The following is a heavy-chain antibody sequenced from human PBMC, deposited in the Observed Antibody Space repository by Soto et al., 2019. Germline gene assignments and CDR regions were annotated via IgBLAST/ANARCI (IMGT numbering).Heavy chain of an antibody. V-gene: IGHV1-69*06. CDR2: IIPLLKTV. J-gene: IGHJ6*02. CDR3: ARDPVDLFGYMDV. Sequence: QEEVVQSGAEVKKPGSSVNVSCKASGGTFASYSITWVRQAPGQRLEWMGEIIPLLKTVNYAQKFQGRVTITGDRSTSTVYMALSRLRSDDTAVYYCARDPVDLFGYMDVWGHGTTVTVS. CDR1: GGTFASYS. D-gene: IGHD6-25*01.